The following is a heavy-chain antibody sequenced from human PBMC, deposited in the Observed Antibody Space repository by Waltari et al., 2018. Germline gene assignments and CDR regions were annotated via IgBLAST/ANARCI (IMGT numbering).Heavy chain of an antibody. D-gene: IGHD3-10*01. V-gene: IGHV3-48*01. CDR2: ISSSSSTR. J-gene: IGHJ4*02. CDR1: GFTFSSYS. Sequence: EVQLVESGGGLVQPGGSLRLSCAASGFTFSSYSMNWVRQAPGKGLEWVSYISSSSSTRYYADSVKGRFTISRDNAKNSLYLQMNSLRAEDTAVYYCARERSAVRGVIAYWGQGTLVTVSS. CDR3: ARERSAVRGVIAY.